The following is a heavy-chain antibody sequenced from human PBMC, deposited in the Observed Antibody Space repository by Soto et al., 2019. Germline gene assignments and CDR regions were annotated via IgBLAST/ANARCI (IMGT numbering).Heavy chain of an antibody. CDR3: AKDGSYYDFDY. CDR1: GFTFSTYA. V-gene: IGHV3-23*01. D-gene: IGHD3-3*01. J-gene: IGHJ4*02. CDR2: FSGSGGST. Sequence: EVQLLESGGGLVQPGGSLRLSCAASGFTFSTYAMSWVRLAPGKGLEWVSSFSGSGGSTYYADSVKGRFTISRDNSKNTLYLRMDSLRAEDTAVYYCAKDGSYYDFDYWGRGTLVTVSS.